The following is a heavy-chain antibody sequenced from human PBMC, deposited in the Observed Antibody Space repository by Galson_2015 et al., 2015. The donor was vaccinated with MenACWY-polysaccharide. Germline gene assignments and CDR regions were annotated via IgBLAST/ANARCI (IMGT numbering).Heavy chain of an antibody. V-gene: IGHV3-33*01. Sequence: SLRLSCAASGSRFSNSGMHWVRQAPGKGLEWVAVIQYDGSNKVYADYVRGRFTISRDNSKNTVFLEMNTLGVEDTAVYYCAREGRRIVFHAFHIWGQGTMVTVSS. J-gene: IGHJ3*02. D-gene: IGHD2/OR15-2a*01. CDR3: AREGRRIVFHAFHI. CDR2: IQYDGSNK. CDR1: GSRFSNSG.